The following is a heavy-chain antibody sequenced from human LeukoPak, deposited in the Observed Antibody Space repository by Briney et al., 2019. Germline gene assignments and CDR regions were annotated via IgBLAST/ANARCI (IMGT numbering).Heavy chain of an antibody. Sequence: GESLKISCQASGSKFSNYWIAWVRQMPGKGLEWMGTIYPDDSDARYSPSFQGQVTLSVDKSVTTAYLQWSSLKASDTAIYYCARRPTTNFDFWGQGTLVTVSS. CDR2: IYPDDSDA. J-gene: IGHJ4*02. D-gene: IGHD1-26*01. CDR3: ARRPTTNFDF. CDR1: GSKFSNYW. V-gene: IGHV5-51*01.